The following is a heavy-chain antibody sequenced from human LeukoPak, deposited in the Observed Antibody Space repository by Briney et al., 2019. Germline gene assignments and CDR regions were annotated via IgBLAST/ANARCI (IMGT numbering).Heavy chain of an antibody. J-gene: IGHJ4*02. CDR1: GFTFSSYA. CDR2: ISGSGGST. Sequence: GGSLRLSCAASGFTFSSYAMSWVRQAPGKGLEWVSAISGSGGSTYYADSVKGRFTISRDNSKNTLYLQMNSLRAEDTAVYYCAKDRGDIVVVVAATGTGVDYWGQGTLVTVSS. CDR3: AKDRGDIVVVVAATGTGVDY. V-gene: IGHV3-23*01. D-gene: IGHD2-15*01.